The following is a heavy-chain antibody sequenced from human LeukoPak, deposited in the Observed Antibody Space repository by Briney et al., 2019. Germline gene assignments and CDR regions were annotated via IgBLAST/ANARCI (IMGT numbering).Heavy chain of an antibody. CDR2: IYYSGCT. Sequence: KPSETLSLTCAVSGGSISSNSYYWGWIRQPPGKGLEWIGCIYYSGCTYYNPSLKSRVTISVDTSKNQFSLKLSSVTAADTAVYYCARTRYYYNSRSYGAPYYFDYWGQGTLVTVSS. CDR1: GGSISSNSYY. D-gene: IGHD3-10*01. CDR3: ARTRYYYNSRSYGAPYYFDY. V-gene: IGHV4-39*01. J-gene: IGHJ4*02.